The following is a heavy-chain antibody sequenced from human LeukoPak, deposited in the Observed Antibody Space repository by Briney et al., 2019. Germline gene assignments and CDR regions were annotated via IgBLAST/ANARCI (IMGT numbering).Heavy chain of an antibody. D-gene: IGHD6-13*01. J-gene: IGHJ4*02. CDR2: INWNGGSI. V-gene: IGHV3-20*04. Sequence: GGSLRLSCAASGFIFDDFGMSWVRQAPGKGLEWVSGINWNGGSISYADSVKGRFTISRDNAKNSLYLQMNSLRAEDTAFYYCARDKAAAGTLFDYGGQGALVTVS. CDR1: GFIFDDFG. CDR3: ARDKAAAGTLFDY.